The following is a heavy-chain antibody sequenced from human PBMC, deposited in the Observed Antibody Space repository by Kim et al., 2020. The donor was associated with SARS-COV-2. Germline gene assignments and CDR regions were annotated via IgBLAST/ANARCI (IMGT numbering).Heavy chain of an antibody. J-gene: IGHJ4*02. CDR2: IKSKTDGGTT. D-gene: IGHD5-12*01. V-gene: IGHV3-15*01. CDR3: TTVEMATIPSDY. Sequence: GGSLRLSCAASGFTFSNAWMSWVRQAPGKGLEWVGRIKSKTDGGTTDYAAPVKGRFTIARADSKNTLYLQMNSLKTEDTAVYYCTTVEMATIPSDYWGQGTLVTVSS. CDR1: GFTFSNAW.